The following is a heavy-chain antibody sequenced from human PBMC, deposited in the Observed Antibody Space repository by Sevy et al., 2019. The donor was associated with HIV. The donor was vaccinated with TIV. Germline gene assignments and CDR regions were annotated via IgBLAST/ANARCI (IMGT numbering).Heavy chain of an antibody. CDR1: GFTFRSFS. D-gene: IGHD1-1*01. CDR2: IWYDGRTK. J-gene: IGHJ5*01. V-gene: IGHV3-33*01. Sequence: GGSLSLSCSASGFTFRSFSMHWVRQAPGKGLEWVEAIWYDGRTKQYADSVKGRFTISRDNSKNMLNLEMNSLRAEDTALYFCARDSARVIVPTAGFDSWGQGTVVTVSS. CDR3: ARDSARVIVPTAGFDS.